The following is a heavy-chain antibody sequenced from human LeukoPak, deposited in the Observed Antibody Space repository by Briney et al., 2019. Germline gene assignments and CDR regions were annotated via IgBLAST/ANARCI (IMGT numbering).Heavy chain of an antibody. D-gene: IGHD5-18*01. J-gene: IGHJ4*02. CDR2: INSDGSST. CDR3: ARARGYSHGYSY. CDR1: GFTFSSYW. Sequence: GGSLRLSCAASGFTFSSYWMHWVRQALGKGLVWVSRINSDGSSTSYADSVKGRFTISRDNAKNTLYLQMNSLRAEDTAVYYCARARGYSHGYSYWGQGTLVTVSS. V-gene: IGHV3-74*01.